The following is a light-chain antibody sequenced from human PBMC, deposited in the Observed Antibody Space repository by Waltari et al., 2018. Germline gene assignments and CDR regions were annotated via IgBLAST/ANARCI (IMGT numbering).Light chain of an antibody. CDR3: QQRYSTPPWT. CDR2: AAS. V-gene: IGKV1-39*01. J-gene: IGKJ1*01. Sequence: DIQVTQSTSSLSASVGDRVTITCRASQSISIYLNWYQQKPGKAPKLLISAASSLQSGVPSRFSGSGSGTDFTLTISSLQPEDFASYYCQQRYSTPPWTFGQGTKVEI. CDR1: QSISIY.